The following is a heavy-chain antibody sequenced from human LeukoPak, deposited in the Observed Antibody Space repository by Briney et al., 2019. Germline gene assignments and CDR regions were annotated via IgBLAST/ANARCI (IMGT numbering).Heavy chain of an antibody. CDR2: ISYDGSNK. V-gene: IGHV3-30*18. J-gene: IGHJ4*02. CDR1: GFTFSSYG. Sequence: PGGSLRLSCAASGFTFSSYGMHWVRQAPGKGLEWVAVISYDGSNKYYADSVKGRFTISRGNSKNTLYLQMNSLRAEDTAVYYCAKSTLLGYYFDYWGQGTLVTVSS. CDR3: AKSTLLGYYFDY. D-gene: IGHD3-16*01.